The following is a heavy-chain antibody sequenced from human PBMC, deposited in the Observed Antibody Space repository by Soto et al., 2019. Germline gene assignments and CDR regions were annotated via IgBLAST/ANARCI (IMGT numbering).Heavy chain of an antibody. D-gene: IGHD6-19*01. CDR1: GFTFSSYW. J-gene: IGHJ4*02. V-gene: IGHV3-7*03. CDR3: ARDLAVAGTYGDY. CDR2: IKQDGSQK. Sequence: GGSLRLSCAASGFTFSSYWKSWVRQAPGQGLGWVANIKQDGSQKYYVDSVKGRFTIYRDNAKNSLYLQMNSLRAEDTAVYYWARDLAVAGTYGDYWGQGTLVTVSS.